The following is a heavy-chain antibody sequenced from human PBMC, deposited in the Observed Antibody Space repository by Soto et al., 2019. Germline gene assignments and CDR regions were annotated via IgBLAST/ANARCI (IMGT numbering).Heavy chain of an antibody. D-gene: IGHD6-13*01. Sequence: EVQLVESGGGLVQPGGSLRLSCAASGFTFSSYSMNWVRQAPGKGLEWVSYISSSSSTIYYADSVKGRFTISRDNAKNSLYLQMNSLRAEDTAVYYCATGIGRAAASDYYYGMDVWGQGTTVTVSS. V-gene: IGHV3-48*01. CDR3: ATGIGRAAASDYYYGMDV. J-gene: IGHJ6*02. CDR2: ISSSSSTI. CDR1: GFTFSSYS.